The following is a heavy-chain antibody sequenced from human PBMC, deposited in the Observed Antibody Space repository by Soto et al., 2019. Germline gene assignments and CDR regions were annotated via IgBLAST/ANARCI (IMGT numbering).Heavy chain of an antibody. Sequence: PGGSLRLSCEVSGCTFSADGMHWGRQAPGKGLEWVAAISHDGTNKNYGDSVKGRFTISRDNSKKTLYLQMNSLRPEDTALYYCAKDEYYYSRSGYYPSDPCGQAPQVTVSS. CDR1: GCTFSADG. CDR3: AKDEYYYSRSGYYPSDP. V-gene: IGHV3-30*18. J-gene: IGHJ5*02. D-gene: IGHD3-22*01. CDR2: ISHDGTNK.